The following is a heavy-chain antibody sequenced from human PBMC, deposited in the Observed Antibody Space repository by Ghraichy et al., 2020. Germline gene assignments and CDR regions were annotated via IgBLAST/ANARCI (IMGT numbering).Heavy chain of an antibody. Sequence: SETLSLTCTVSGGSISSYYWSWIRQPAGKGLEWIGRIYTSGSTNYNPSLKSRVTMSVDTSKNQFSLKLSSVTAADTAVYYCAKEGWVLAKYQLLDVWGKGTTVTVSS. J-gene: IGHJ6*04. CDR3: AKEGWVLAKYQLLDV. V-gene: IGHV4-4*07. CDR1: GGSISSYY. CDR2: IYTSGST. D-gene: IGHD2-2*01.